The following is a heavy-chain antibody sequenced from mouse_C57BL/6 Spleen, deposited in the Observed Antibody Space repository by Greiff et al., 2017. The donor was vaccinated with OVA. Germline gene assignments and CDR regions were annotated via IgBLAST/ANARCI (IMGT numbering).Heavy chain of an antibody. CDR1: GFSLTSYG. V-gene: IGHV2-6-1*01. J-gene: IGHJ4*01. CDR3: ARHRASSSYYAMDY. Sequence: QVQLKESGPGLVAPSQSLSITCTVSGFSLTSYGVHWVRQPPGKGLEWLVVIWSDGSTTYNSALKSRLSISKDNSKSQVFLKMNSLQTDDTAMYYCARHRASSSYYAMDYWGQGTSVTVSS. CDR2: IWSDGST. D-gene: IGHD1-1*01.